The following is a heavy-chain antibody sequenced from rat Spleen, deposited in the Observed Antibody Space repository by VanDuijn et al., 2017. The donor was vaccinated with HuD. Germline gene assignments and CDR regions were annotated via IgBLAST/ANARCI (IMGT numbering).Heavy chain of an antibody. J-gene: IGHJ2*01. Sequence: EVKLVESGGGLVQPGRSLKLSCAASGFNFNDYWMGWVRQAPTKGLEWVASISTSGDDTYYRDSVKGRFTISRDIAKSTLYLQMDSLRSEDTATYYCVYVYYAYFDYWGQGVMVTVSS. CDR3: VYVYYAYFDY. V-gene: IGHV5-25*01. CDR1: GFNFNDYW. D-gene: IGHD1-6*01. CDR2: ISTSGDDT.